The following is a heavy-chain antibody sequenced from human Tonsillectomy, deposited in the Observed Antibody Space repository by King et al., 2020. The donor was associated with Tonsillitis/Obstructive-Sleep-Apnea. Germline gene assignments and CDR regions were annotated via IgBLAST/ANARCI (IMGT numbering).Heavy chain of an antibody. CDR1: GYTFMDYW. V-gene: IGHV5-10-1*03. CDR3: ARGEVTGTLGEFDS. CDR2: IDPSDSYT. J-gene: IGHJ4*02. D-gene: IGHD1-7*01. Sequence: VQLVESGAEAKKPGESLSISCKGSGYTFMDYWNTWVRQMPGKGLEWVGRIDPSDSYTNYSPSFEGHVTMSTDNSVSTASLQWRSLTASDSGIYYCARGEVTGTLGEFDSWGPGTLVTVSS.